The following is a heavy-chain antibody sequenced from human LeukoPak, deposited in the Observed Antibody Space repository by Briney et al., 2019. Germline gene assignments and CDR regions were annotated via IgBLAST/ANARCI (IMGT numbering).Heavy chain of an antibody. V-gene: IGHV4-59*13. CDR2: IYYSGST. J-gene: IGHJ3*02. CDR1: GGSISSYY. CDR3: AREGGKLYDAFDI. D-gene: IGHD3-16*01. Sequence: PSETLSLTCTVSGGSISSYYWSWIRQPPGKGLEWIGYIYYSGSTNYNPSLKSRVTISVDTSKNQFSLKLSSVTAADTAVYYCAREGGKLYDAFDIWGQGTMVTVSS.